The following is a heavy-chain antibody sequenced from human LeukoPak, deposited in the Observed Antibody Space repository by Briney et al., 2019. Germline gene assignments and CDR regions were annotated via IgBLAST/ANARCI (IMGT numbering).Heavy chain of an antibody. CDR3: AHAYYDFWSGYYPHFGY. CDR2: IYWNDDK. V-gene: IGHV2-5*01. J-gene: IGHJ4*02. D-gene: IGHD3-3*01. Sequence: SGPTLVKPTQTLTLTCTFSGFSLSTSGVGVGWIRQPPGKALEWLALIYWNDDKRYSPSLKSRLTITKDTSKNQVVLTMTNMDPVDTATYYCAHAYYDFWSGYYPHFGYWGQGTLVTVSS. CDR1: GFSLSTSGVG.